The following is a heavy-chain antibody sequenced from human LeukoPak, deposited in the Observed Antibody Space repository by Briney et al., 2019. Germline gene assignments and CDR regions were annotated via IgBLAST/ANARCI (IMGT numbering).Heavy chain of an antibody. Sequence: ASVKVSCKASGYTFTGYYMPWVRQAPGQGLEWMGWINPNSGGTNYAQKFQGRVTMTRDTSISTAYTELTRLRSDDTAVYYCARPQRRVVITNNWFYPWGQGTLVTVSS. CDR1: GYTFTGYY. D-gene: IGHD3-22*01. CDR3: ARPQRRVVITNNWFYP. J-gene: IGHJ5*02. V-gene: IGHV1-2*02. CDR2: INPNSGGT.